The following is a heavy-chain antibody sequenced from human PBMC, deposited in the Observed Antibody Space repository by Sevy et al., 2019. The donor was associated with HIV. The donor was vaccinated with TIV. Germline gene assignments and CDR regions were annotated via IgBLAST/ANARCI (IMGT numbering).Heavy chain of an antibody. Sequence: ASVKVSCKASGYTFTSYYMHWVRQAPGQGLEWMGIINPSGGSTSYAQKFQGRVTMTRDTSTGPVSMELDSLRSDDTAVYYCARARRCSGGSCYYYGMDVWGQGTTVTVSS. J-gene: IGHJ6*01. CDR2: INPSGGST. CDR3: ARARRCSGGSCYYYGMDV. V-gene: IGHV1-46*01. D-gene: IGHD2-15*01. CDR1: GYTFTSYY.